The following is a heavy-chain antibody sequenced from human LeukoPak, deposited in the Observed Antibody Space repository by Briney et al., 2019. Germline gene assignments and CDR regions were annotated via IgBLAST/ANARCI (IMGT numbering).Heavy chain of an antibody. V-gene: IGHV3-30*04. CDR2: ISYDGSNK. J-gene: IGHJ4*02. Sequence: PGRPLRLSCAASGFTFSSYAMHWVRQAPGKGLEWVAVISYDGSNKYYADSVKGRFTISRDNAKNSLYLQMNSLRAEDTAVYYCARATDYFDYWGQGTLVTVSS. CDR1: GFTFSSYA. CDR3: ARATDYFDY.